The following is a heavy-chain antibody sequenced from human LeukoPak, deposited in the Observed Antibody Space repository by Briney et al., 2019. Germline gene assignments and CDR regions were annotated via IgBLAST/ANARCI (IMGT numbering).Heavy chain of an antibody. CDR2: ISSSSSYI. CDR1: GFTFSSYS. V-gene: IGHV3-21*01. J-gene: IGHJ6*03. CDR3: AREDSHYYYMDV. Sequence: GGSLRLSCAASGFTFSSYSMNWVRQAPGEGLEWVSSISSSSSYIYYANSVKGRFTISRDNAKNSLYLQMNSLRAEDTAVYYCAREDSHYYYMDVWGKGTTVTVSS.